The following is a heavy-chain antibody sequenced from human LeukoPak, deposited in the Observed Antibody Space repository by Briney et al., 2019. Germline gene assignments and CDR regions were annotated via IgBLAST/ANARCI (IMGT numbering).Heavy chain of an antibody. V-gene: IGHV3-15*01. CDR1: GFTFSGSA. J-gene: IGHJ4*02. CDR2: IKSKTDGGAT. D-gene: IGHD6-19*01. Sequence: GGSLRLSCAASGFTFSGSAMHWVRQASGKGLEWVGRIKSKTDGGATDYAAPVKGRFTISRDDSKNTLYLQMNSLRTEDTAVYYCTTPGIAVAGTRGSANYWGQGTLVTVSS. CDR3: TTPGIAVAGTRGSANY.